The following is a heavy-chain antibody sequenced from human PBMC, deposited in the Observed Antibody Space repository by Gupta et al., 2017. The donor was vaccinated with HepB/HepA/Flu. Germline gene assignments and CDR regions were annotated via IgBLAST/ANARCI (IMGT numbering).Heavy chain of an antibody. J-gene: IGHJ6*03. CDR2: IYTSGST. V-gene: IGHV4-4*07. D-gene: IGHD4-17*01. CDR3: ARDGGDYGYYYYYYMDV. Sequence: QVQLQESGPGLVKPSETLSLTCTVSGGSISSYYWSWIRQPAGKGLEWIGRIYTSGSTNYNPSLKSRVTMSVDTSKNQFSLKLSSVTAADTAVYYCARDGGDYGYYYYYYMDVWGKGTTVTVSS. CDR1: GGSISSYY.